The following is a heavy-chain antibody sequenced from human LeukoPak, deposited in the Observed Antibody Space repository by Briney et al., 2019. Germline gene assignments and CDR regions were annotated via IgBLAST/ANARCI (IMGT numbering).Heavy chain of an antibody. V-gene: IGHV4-30-4*08. J-gene: IGHJ6*03. D-gene: IGHD2-21*01. CDR1: GGSISSGDYY. CDR3: ARDGGGGEDYYYYYYMDV. Sequence: SETLSLTCTVSGGSISSGDYYWSRIRQPPGKGLEWIGYIYYSGSTYYNPSLKSRVTISVDTSKNQFSLKLSSVTAADTAVYYCARDGGGGEDYYYYYYMDVWGKGTTVTVSS. CDR2: IYYSGST.